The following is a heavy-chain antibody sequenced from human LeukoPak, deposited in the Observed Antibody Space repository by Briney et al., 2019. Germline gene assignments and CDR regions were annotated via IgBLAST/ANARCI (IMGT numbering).Heavy chain of an antibody. Sequence: GGSLRLSCAASGFTFSNYGMHWVRQAPGKGLEWVAVIWYDGSNKYYADSVKGRFTISRDNSKNTLYLQMNSLRAEDTAVYYCAGNYGPYYFDYWGQGALVTVSS. CDR3: AGNYGPYYFDY. CDR1: GFTFSNYG. J-gene: IGHJ4*02. D-gene: IGHD3-10*01. V-gene: IGHV3-33*01. CDR2: IWYDGSNK.